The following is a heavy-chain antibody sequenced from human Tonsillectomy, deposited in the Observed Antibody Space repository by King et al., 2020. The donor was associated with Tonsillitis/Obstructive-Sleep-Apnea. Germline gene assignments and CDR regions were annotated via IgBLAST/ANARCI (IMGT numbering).Heavy chain of an antibody. Sequence: VQLQESGPGLVKPSETLSLTCTVSGGSISNYYWSWIRQHPGMGLECLGYIYYSGSTNYNPSLKSRVTISVDTSKNQFSLKLSSVTAADTAVYYCARGPQYPPAAKENAFDIWGQGTLVTVSS. CDR2: IYYSGST. J-gene: IGHJ3*02. V-gene: IGHV4-59*13. D-gene: IGHD2-2*01. CDR1: GGSISNYY. CDR3: ARGPQYPPAAKENAFDI.